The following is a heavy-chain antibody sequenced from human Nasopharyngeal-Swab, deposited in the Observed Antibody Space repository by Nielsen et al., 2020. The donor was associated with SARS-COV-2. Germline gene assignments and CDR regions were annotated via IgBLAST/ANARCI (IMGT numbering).Heavy chain of an antibody. CDR2: IIPIFGTA. D-gene: IGHD3-16*02. CDR3: ARGRLSNYYGMDV. Sequence: WVRQAPGQGLEWMGGIIPIFGTANYAQKFQGRVTITADGSTSTAYMELSSLRSEDTAVYYCARGRLSNYYGMDVWGQGTTVTVSS. J-gene: IGHJ6*02. V-gene: IGHV1-69*01.